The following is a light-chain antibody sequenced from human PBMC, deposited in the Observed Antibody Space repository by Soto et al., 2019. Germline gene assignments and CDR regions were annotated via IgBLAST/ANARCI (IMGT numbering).Light chain of an antibody. CDR1: QSISPF. CDR2: GAS. CDR3: QQTYTTPEIT. V-gene: IGKV1-39*01. Sequence: DIQMTQSPSTLSASVGDRVTITCRASQSISPFLSWYQLKPGKAPNLLMYGASYLKSGVPTRFSGSGSGTDFTLTISSLQPEDFAIYYCQQTYTTPEITFGQGTRLEIK. J-gene: IGKJ5*01.